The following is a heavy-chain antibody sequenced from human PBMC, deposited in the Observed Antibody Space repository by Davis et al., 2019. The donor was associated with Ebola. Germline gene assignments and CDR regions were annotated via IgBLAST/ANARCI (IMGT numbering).Heavy chain of an antibody. D-gene: IGHD2-21*01. CDR1: GFTFSSYG. J-gene: IGHJ4*02. Sequence: GGSLRLSCAASGFTFSSYGMHWVRQAPGKGLEWVAVISYDGSNKYYADSVKGRFTISRDNSKNTLYLQMNSLRDEDTAVYYCARDAPRSGGDLDYWGQGTLVTVSS. CDR3: ARDAPRSGGDLDY. V-gene: IGHV3-30*03. CDR2: ISYDGSNK.